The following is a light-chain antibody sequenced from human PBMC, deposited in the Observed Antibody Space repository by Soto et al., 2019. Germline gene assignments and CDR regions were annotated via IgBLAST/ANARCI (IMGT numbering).Light chain of an antibody. J-gene: IGKJ3*01. Sequence: EIVLTQFPGTLSLSPGDRATLSCRASQSVTSSYLAWYQQKPGQAPRLLIYGASSRATGIPDRFSASGSGTDFTLTISRLEPEDFAVYYCQQYGSSPRTFGPGTKVDIK. V-gene: IGKV3-20*01. CDR3: QQYGSSPRT. CDR2: GAS. CDR1: QSVTSSY.